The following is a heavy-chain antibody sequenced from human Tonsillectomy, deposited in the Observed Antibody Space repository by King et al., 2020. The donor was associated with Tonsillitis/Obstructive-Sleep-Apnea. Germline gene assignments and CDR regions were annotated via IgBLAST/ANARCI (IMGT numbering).Heavy chain of an antibody. CDR3: AKDGAHSGYDWVDY. CDR2: ISYDGSKK. J-gene: IGHJ4*02. Sequence: QVQLVESGGGVVQPGRSLRLSCAASGFSFSSYGMHWVRQAPGKGLEWVAVISYDGSKKNYADSVKGRFTISSDNSKNTMYLQMNSLRAEDTAMYYCAKDGAHSGYDWVDYWGQGTLVTVSS. D-gene: IGHD5-12*01. V-gene: IGHV3-30*18. CDR1: GFSFSSYG.